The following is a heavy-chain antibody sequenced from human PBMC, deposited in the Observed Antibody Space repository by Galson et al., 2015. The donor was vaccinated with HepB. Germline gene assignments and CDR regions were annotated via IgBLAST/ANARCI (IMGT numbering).Heavy chain of an antibody. CDR1: GFTFSSYW. J-gene: IGHJ6*03. D-gene: IGHD2-2*01. CDR3: ARGSLPVVPAARWSLYYYYMDV. V-gene: IGHV3-7*03. Sequence: SLRLSCAASGFTFSSYWMSWVRQAPGKGLEWVANIKQDGSEKYYVDSVKGRFTISRDNAKNSLYLQMNSLRAEDTAVYYCARGSLPVVPAARWSLYYYYMDVWGKGTTVTVSS. CDR2: IKQDGSEK.